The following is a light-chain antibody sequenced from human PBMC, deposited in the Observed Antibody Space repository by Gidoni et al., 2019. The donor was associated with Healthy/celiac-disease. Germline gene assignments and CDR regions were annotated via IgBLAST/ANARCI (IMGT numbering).Light chain of an antibody. Sequence: VFTQSPSTLSLSPGERATLSCRDSQSVSSYLAWYQQKPSQAHRLLIYDSSNRPTGIPARFSGSGSGTGFTLTISSLEPEDLAVDYCQQRSNWPPIFTFGPGTKVDIK. CDR3: QQRSNWPPIFT. J-gene: IGKJ3*01. CDR1: QSVSSY. CDR2: DSS. V-gene: IGKV3-11*01.